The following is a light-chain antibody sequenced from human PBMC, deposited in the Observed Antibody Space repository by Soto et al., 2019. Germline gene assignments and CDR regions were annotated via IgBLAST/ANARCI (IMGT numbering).Light chain of an antibody. V-gene: IGLV2-23*02. Sequence: QSALPQPASVAGSPGQSITIPCNGTSNDIGGYNFVSWFQQHPGKAPKLFIYDVTRRPSGVSDRFSGSKSGNTASLTISGLQAEDEADYYWCSYASSSSYVFGTGTKSPS. CDR1: SNDIGGYNF. J-gene: IGLJ1*01. CDR3: CSYASSSSYV. CDR2: DVT.